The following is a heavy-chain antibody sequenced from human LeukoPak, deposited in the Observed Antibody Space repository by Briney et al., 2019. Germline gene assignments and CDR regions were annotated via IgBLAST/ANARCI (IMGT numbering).Heavy chain of an antibody. Sequence: ASVKASCKASGGTFSSYAISWVRQAPGQGLEWMGGIIPIFGTANYAQKFQGRVTITTDESTSTAYMELSSLRSEDTAVYYCARDRGFGSGYGPDYYYYYMDVWGKGTTVTVSS. CDR2: IIPIFGTA. D-gene: IGHD5-12*01. J-gene: IGHJ6*03. CDR3: ARDRGFGSGYGPDYYYYYMDV. CDR1: GGTFSSYA. V-gene: IGHV1-69*05.